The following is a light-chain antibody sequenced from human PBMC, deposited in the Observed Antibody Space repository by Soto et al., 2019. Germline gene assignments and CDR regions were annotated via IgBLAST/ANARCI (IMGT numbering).Light chain of an antibody. V-gene: IGKV1-5*01. CDR1: QTISHW. J-gene: IGKJ1*01. CDR2: DAS. Sequence: DIQMTQSPSSLSASVRDRVTITCRASQTISHWLAWYQQKPGKAPKLLIFDASSLENGVPSRFSGSGSGTEFTLTITGLQPDDFATYYCQQYNTYWTFGQGTKVDIK. CDR3: QQYNTYWT.